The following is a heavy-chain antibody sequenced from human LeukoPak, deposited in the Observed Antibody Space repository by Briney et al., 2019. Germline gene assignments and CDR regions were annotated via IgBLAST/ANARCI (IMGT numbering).Heavy chain of an antibody. Sequence: SQTLSLTCTVSGGSISSGGYYWSWIRQHPGKGLEWIGYIYYSGSTYYNPSLKSRVTISVDTSKNQFSLKLSSVTAADTAVYYCARAPSGRYYDSSGYWVYRGQGTLVTVSS. J-gene: IGHJ4*02. CDR3: ARAPSGRYYDSSGYWVY. D-gene: IGHD3-22*01. CDR2: IYYSGST. V-gene: IGHV4-31*03. CDR1: GGSISSGGYY.